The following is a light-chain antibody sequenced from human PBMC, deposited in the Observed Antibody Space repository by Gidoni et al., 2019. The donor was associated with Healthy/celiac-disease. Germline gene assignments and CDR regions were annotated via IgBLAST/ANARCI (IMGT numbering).Light chain of an antibody. CDR3: QQSYSTQYT. J-gene: IGKJ2*01. CDR1: QSISSY. Sequence: DIQMTQSPPSLSASVGDRVTITCRASQSISSYLNWYQQKPGKAPKLLIYAASSLQSGVPSRFSGSGSGTDFTLTISSLQPEDFATYYCQQSYSTQYTFGQXTKLEIK. CDR2: AAS. V-gene: IGKV1-39*01.